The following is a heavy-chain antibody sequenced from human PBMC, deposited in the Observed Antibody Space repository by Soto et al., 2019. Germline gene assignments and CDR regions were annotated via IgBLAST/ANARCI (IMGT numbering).Heavy chain of an antibody. CDR3: AAFNVVVVAAAVFDY. D-gene: IGHD2-15*01. CDR2: IVVGSGNT. V-gene: IGHV1-58*01. CDR1: GFTFTSSA. J-gene: IGHJ4*02. Sequence: VKVSCKASGFTFTSSAVQWVRQARGQRLEWIGWIVVGSGNTNYAQKFQERVTITRDMSTSTAYMELSSLRSEDTAVYYCAAFNVVVVAAAVFDYWGQGTLVTVSS.